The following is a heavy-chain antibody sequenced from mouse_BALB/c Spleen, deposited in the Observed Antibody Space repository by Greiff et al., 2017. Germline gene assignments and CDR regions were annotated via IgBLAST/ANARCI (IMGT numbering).Heavy chain of an antibody. J-gene: IGHJ4*01. CDR1: GYTFTDYA. V-gene: IGHV1S137*01. Sequence: VKLLESGAELVRPGVSVKISCKGSGYTFTDYAMHWVKQSHAKSLEWIGVISTYYGDASYNQKFKGKATMTVDKSSSTAYMELARLTSEDSAIYYCARGGITTVVATEAMDYWGQGTSVTVSS. CDR3: ARGGITTVVATEAMDY. CDR2: ISTYYGDA. D-gene: IGHD1-1*01.